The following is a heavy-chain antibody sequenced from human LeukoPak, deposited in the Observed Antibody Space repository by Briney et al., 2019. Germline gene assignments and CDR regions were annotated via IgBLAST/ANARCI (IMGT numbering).Heavy chain of an antibody. CDR3: AKDAYSGSYYWFDP. CDR1: GFTFGSYA. Sequence: PGGSLRLSCAASGFTFGSYAMSWVRQAPGKGLEWVSAISGSGGSTYYADSVKGRFTISRDNFKNTLYLQMNSLRAEDTAVYYCAKDAYSGSYYWFDPWGQGTLVTVSS. D-gene: IGHD1-26*01. CDR2: ISGSGGST. V-gene: IGHV3-23*01. J-gene: IGHJ5*02.